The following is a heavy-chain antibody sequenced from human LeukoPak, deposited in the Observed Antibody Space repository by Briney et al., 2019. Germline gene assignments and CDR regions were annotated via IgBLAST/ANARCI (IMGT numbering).Heavy chain of an antibody. CDR1: GYTFTSYG. J-gene: IGHJ6*03. Sequence: ASVKVSCKASGYTFTSYGISWVRQAPGQGLEWMGWINPNSGGTNYAQKFQGRVTMTRDTSISTAYMELSRLRSDDTAVYYCARGTVVVAATRVGDYYYYYMHVWGKGTTVTVSS. V-gene: IGHV1-2*02. D-gene: IGHD2-15*01. CDR3: ARGTVVVAATRVGDYYYYYMHV. CDR2: INPNSGGT.